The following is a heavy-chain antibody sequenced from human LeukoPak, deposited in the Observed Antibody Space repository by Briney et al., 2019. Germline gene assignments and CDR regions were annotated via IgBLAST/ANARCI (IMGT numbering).Heavy chain of an antibody. CDR2: FYPEDGET. CDR1: GYTLTELS. CDR3: AAGGRATAGADAFYI. D-gene: IGHD6-13*01. J-gene: IGHJ3*02. V-gene: IGHV1-24*01. Sequence: GASVKVSCKVSGYTLTELSMHWVRQAPGKGLEWMGGFYPEDGETIYAQKFQGRVTMTEDTSTDTAYMELSSLRSEDMAVYYCAAGGRATAGADAFYIWGQGKMVTVSS.